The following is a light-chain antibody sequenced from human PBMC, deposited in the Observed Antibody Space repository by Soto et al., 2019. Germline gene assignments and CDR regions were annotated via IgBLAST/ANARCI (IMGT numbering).Light chain of an antibody. CDR1: SSNIGVNT. Sequence: QSVLTQPPSASGTPGQRVTISCSGSSSNIGVNTVTWYQQLPRAAPKLLIYTNDQRPSGVPDRFSASKSGTSASLAISGLQSEDEADYYCAAWDDSLNGWVFGGGTKLTVL. CDR2: TND. V-gene: IGLV1-44*01. CDR3: AAWDDSLNGWV. J-gene: IGLJ3*02.